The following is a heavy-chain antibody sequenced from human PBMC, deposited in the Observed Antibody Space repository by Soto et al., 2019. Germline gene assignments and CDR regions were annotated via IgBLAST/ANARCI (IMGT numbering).Heavy chain of an antibody. V-gene: IGHV3-33*01. Sequence: RRLSCAASGFTFSSYGMHWVRQAPGKGLEWVAVIWYDGSNKYYADSVKGRFTISRDNSKNTLYLQMNSLRAEDTAVYYCARETYYYDSSGYLDYWGQGTLVTVSS. CDR1: GFTFSSYG. CDR3: ARETYYYDSSGYLDY. D-gene: IGHD3-22*01. CDR2: IWYDGSNK. J-gene: IGHJ4*02.